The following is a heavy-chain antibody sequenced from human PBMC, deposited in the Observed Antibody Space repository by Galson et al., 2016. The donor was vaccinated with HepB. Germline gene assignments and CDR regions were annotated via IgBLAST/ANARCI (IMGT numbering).Heavy chain of an antibody. CDR3: ARVPRGGDRFDP. CDR2: IIPIFGTA. D-gene: IGHD3-10*01. J-gene: IGHJ5*02. Sequence: SVKVSCKASGGTFSSYALNWVRQAPGQGLEWMGGIIPIFGTANSAQKFQGRVTITADESTSTTYMELSSLTSEDTAVYYCARVPRGGDRFDPWGQGTLVTVSS. CDR1: GGTFSSYA. V-gene: IGHV1-69*13.